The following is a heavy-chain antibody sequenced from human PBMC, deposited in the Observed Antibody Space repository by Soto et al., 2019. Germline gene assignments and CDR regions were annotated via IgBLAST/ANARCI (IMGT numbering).Heavy chain of an antibody. D-gene: IGHD4-17*01. Sequence: LRLSCAASGFSVTDHYMTCVRQPQGKGLEWVSVLYTGGSAYYGDSVKGRFTISRDSSTHTLYLQMNSLKVGDTAFYFCARSFNAWTTYFDYWSEGTLVPVSS. V-gene: IGHV3-53*01. CDR1: GFSVTDHY. CDR3: ARSFNAWTTYFDY. J-gene: IGHJ4*02. CDR2: LYTGGSA.